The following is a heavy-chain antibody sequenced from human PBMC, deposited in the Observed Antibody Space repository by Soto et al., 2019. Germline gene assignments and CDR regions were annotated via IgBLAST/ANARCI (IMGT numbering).Heavy chain of an antibody. CDR2: IAYDGSNT. D-gene: IGHD2-15*01. CDR1: GFTFSSYA. J-gene: IGHJ4*02. Sequence: PGGSLRLSCAASGFTFSSYAMHWVRQAPGKGLEWVAVIAYDGSNTYYADSVKGRFTISRDNSKNTLYLQMSSLRAEDTAVYYCVNAGFLGYCSGGSCYVFDYWGQGTLVTVSS. CDR3: VNAGFLGYCSGGSCYVFDY. V-gene: IGHV3-30-3*01.